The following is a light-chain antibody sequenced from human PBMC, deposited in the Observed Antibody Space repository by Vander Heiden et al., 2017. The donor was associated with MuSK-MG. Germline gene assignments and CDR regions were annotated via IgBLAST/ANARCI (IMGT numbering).Light chain of an antibody. Sequence: SYVQTQPPSVSVAPGKTARITCGGNNIGSKSVHWYQQKPGQAPVLVIYNDSDRPSGIPERFSGSNSGNTATLTISRVEAGDEADYYCQVWDRSSDHVVFGGGTKLTVL. CDR1: NIGSKS. J-gene: IGLJ2*01. CDR3: QVWDRSSDHVV. CDR2: NDS. V-gene: IGLV3-21*04.